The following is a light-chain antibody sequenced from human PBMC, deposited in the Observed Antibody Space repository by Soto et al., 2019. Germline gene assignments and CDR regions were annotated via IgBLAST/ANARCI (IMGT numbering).Light chain of an antibody. CDR1: QGISSY. J-gene: IGKJ1*01. CDR2: GAS. Sequence: AIRMTQSPSSFSASTGDRVTITCRASQGISSYLAWYQQKPGKAPKLLIYGASTLDSGIPARFSGSGSGTEFTLTISSLQSEDFAVYYCQQYNNWPWTFGQGTKV. V-gene: IGKV1-8*01. CDR3: QQYNNWPWT.